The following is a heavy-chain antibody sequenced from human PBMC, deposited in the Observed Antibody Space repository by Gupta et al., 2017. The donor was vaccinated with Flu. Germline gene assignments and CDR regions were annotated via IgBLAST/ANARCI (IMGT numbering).Heavy chain of an antibody. J-gene: IGHJ4*02. CDR1: GFTFSSYA. V-gene: IGHV3-23*01. CDR2: ISGSGGST. D-gene: IGHD2-2*01. CDR3: AKDARYCSSTSCSFDY. Sequence: EVQLLESGGGLVQPGGSLRLSCAASGFTFSSYAMSWVRQAPGKGLEWVSAISGSGGSTYYADYGKGRFTISRDNSKNTLYLKMNSLRAEDAAVYYCAKDARYCSSTSCSFDYWGQGTLVTVSS.